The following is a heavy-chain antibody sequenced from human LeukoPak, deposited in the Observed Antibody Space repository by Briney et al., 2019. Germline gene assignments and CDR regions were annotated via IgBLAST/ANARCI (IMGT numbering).Heavy chain of an antibody. J-gene: IGHJ4*02. CDR2: IYHSGST. V-gene: IGHV4-4*02. D-gene: IGHD3-22*01. CDR3: ASLPVTMIVVVTGFDY. Sequence: SETLSLTCAVSGGSISSSNWWSWVRPPPGKGLEWIGEIYHSGSTNYNPSLKSRVTISVDTSKNQFSLKLSSVTAADTAVYYCASLPVTMIVVVTGFDYWGQGTLVTVSS. CDR1: GGSISSSNW.